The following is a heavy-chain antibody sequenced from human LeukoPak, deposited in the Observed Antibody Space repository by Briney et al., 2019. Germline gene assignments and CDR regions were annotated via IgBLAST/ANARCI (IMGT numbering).Heavy chain of an antibody. D-gene: IGHD3-10*01. V-gene: IGHV3-13*01. CDR1: GYTFSDYD. CDR3: ARIFALYGSGVMDV. Sequence: GGSLRLSCAGSGYTFSDYDIHWVRQPTGKGLEWVSAIGTLHDTYYSDSVKGRFTISRDNAKNSLYLQMNSLRAEDTAVYYCARIFALYGSGVMDVWGQGTTVTVSS. CDR2: IGTLHDT. J-gene: IGHJ6*02.